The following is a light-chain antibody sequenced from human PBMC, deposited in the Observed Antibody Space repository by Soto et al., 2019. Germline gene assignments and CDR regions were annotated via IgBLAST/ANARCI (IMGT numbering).Light chain of an antibody. J-gene: IGLJ2*01. V-gene: IGLV1-40*01. CDR2: RNN. CDR1: SSSIGANTD. Sequence: QSVLTQPPSVSGALGQTVTISCTATSSSIGANTDVHWYQQVPGTAPKLIIYRNNNRPSGVPDRFSGSKSGTSASLAISGLRGEDEADYYCQVYDRRRSTYVIFGGGTQLTVL. CDR3: QVYDRRRSTYVI.